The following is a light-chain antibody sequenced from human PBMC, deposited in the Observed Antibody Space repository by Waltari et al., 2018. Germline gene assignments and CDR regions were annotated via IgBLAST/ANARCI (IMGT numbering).Light chain of an antibody. CDR3: QQYASPPPLT. Sequence: EIVLTQSPGTLSLSPGESATLSCRASQSVLHNYLAWYQQKPGQPPRLLIYGAYNRATGVPDRFSGSGSGTDFTLTISRLEPEDFAVNYCQQYASPPPLTFGGGAKVEIK. V-gene: IGKV3-20*01. CDR1: QSVLHNY. CDR2: GAY. J-gene: IGKJ4*01.